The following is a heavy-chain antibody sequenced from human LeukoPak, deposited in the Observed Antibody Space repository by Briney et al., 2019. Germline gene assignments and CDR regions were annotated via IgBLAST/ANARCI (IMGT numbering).Heavy chain of an antibody. D-gene: IGHD3-22*01. CDR1: GGSISSYY. CDR3: ARGSWDYYDSSSYYFDY. CDR2: IYYSGST. J-gene: IGHJ4*02. V-gene: IGHV4-59*01. Sequence: SETLSLTCTVSGGSISSYYWSWIRKPPGKGLERIGYIYYSGSTNYNPSLKSRVTISVDTSKNQFSLKLSSVTAADTAVYYCARGSWDYYDSSSYYFDYWGQGTLVTVSS.